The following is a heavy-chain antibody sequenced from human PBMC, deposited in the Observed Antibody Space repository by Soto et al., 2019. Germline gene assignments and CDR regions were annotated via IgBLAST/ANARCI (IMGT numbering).Heavy chain of an antibody. Sequence: QVQLVESGGGVVQPGRSLRLSCAASGFTFSSYDIHWVRQAPDKGLEWVAVISHDGDTIYYADSVRGRFTISRDNSKNTLYLQMNSLGLGDTAVYYCAKPFQRTGYHYDIWYFDLWGRGTLVTVSS. CDR2: ISHDGDTI. J-gene: IGHJ2*01. D-gene: IGHD3-22*01. V-gene: IGHV3-30*18. CDR3: AKPFQRTGYHYDIWYFDL. CDR1: GFTFSSYD.